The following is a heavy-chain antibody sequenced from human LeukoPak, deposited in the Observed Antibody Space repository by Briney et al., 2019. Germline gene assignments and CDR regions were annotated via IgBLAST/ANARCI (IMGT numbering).Heavy chain of an antibody. Sequence: HPGGSLRLSCAASGFTFFSYTMNWVRQAPGRGLEWVSYISSSSGSINYADSVKGRFTISRDNAKNSLYLQMNSLRDEDTAVYYCARGLAYCGGDCYRALDYWGQGILVTVSS. CDR3: ARGLAYCGGDCYRALDY. CDR2: ISSSSGSI. D-gene: IGHD2-21*02. J-gene: IGHJ4*02. V-gene: IGHV3-48*02. CDR1: GFTFFSYT.